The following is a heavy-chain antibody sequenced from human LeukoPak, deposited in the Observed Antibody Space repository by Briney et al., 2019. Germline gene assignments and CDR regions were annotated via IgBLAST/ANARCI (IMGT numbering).Heavy chain of an antibody. CDR3: ARDEKIELPTSDAFDI. Sequence: SETLSLTCTVSGGSISSYYWSWIRQPAGKGLEWIGRIYTSGSTNYNPSLKSRVTMSVDTSKNQFSLKLSSVTAADTAVYYCARDEKIELPTSDAFDIWGQGTMVTVSS. CDR2: IYTSGST. J-gene: IGHJ3*02. V-gene: IGHV4-4*07. CDR1: GGSISSYY. D-gene: IGHD1-26*01.